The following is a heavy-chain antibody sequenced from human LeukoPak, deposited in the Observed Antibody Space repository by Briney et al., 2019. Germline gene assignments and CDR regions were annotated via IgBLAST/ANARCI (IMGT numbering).Heavy chain of an antibody. CDR2: IWYDGSNK. D-gene: IGHD6-19*01. CDR3: AKDHSSGWPPDY. V-gene: IGHV3-30*02. J-gene: IGHJ4*02. CDR1: GFTFSSYG. Sequence: GGSLRLSCAASGFTFSSYGMHWVRQAPGKGLEWVAVIWYDGSNKYYADSVKGRFTISRDNSKNTLYLQMNSLRAEDTAVYYCAKDHSSGWPPDYWGQGTLVTVSS.